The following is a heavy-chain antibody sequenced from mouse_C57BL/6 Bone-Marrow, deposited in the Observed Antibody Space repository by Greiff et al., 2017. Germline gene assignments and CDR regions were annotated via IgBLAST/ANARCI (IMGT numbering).Heavy chain of an antibody. D-gene: IGHD2-4*01. Sequence: VKLQQPGAELVKPGASVKLSCKASGYTFTSYWMHWVKQRPGQGLEWIGEINPSNGRTNYNKKFKGKATLTVDKSSSTAYMQLRSLTSEDSAVDYCAVSTIITAWFAYWGQGTVVTVSA. V-gene: IGHV1S81*02. CDR3: AVSTIITAWFAY. CDR1: GYTFTSYW. J-gene: IGHJ3*01. CDR2: INPSNGRT.